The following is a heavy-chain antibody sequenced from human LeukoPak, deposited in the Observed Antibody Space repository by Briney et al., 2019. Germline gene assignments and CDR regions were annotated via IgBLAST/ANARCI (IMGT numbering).Heavy chain of an antibody. CDR2: INPNSGGT. V-gene: IGHV1-2*02. CDR1: GYTFTGYY. Sequence: ASVKVSCKASGYTFTGYYMHWVRQAPGQGLEWMGWINPNSGGTNYAQKFQGGVTMTRDTSISTAYMELSRLKSDDTAVYSRARVIAARRDWFDPWGQGTLVTASS. D-gene: IGHD6-6*01. CDR3: ARVIAARRDWFDP. J-gene: IGHJ5*02.